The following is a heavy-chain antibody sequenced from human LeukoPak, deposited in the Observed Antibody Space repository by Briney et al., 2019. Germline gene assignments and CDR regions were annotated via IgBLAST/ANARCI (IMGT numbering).Heavy chain of an antibody. CDR2: IYYSGST. CDR3: ARYGVAAAGHHIDY. J-gene: IGHJ4*02. D-gene: IGHD6-13*01. CDR1: GGSVSSGSYY. Sequence: SETLSLTCTVSGGSVSSGSYYWSWIRQPPGKGLEWIGYIYYSGSTNYNPSLKSRVTISVDTSKNQFSLKLSSVTAADTAMYYCARYGVAAAGHHIDYWGQGALVTVSS. V-gene: IGHV4-61*01.